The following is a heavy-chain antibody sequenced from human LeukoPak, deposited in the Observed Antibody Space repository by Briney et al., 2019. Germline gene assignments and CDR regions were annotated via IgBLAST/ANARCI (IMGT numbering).Heavy chain of an antibody. J-gene: IGHJ1*01. CDR3: ARGVAARQLVYFQH. CDR1: GYSISSGYY. CDR2: IYHSGST. Sequence: PSETLSLTCTVSGYSISSGYYWGWIRQPPGKGLEWIGSIYHSGSTYYNPSLKSRVTISVDTSKNQFPLKLSSVTAADTAVYYCARGVAARQLVYFQHWGQGTLVTVSS. D-gene: IGHD6-6*01. V-gene: IGHV4-38-2*02.